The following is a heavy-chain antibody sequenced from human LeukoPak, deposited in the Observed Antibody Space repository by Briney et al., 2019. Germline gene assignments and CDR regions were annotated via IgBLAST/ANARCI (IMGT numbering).Heavy chain of an antibody. J-gene: IGHJ4*02. CDR3: ASRTYSRPSRRGFDY. Sequence: SETLCLTCAVYGGSFSGYYWSWIRQPPGKGLEWIGEINHSGSTNYNPSLKSRVTISVDTSKNQFSLKLSSVTAADTAVYYCASRTYSRPSRRGFDYWGQGTLVTVSS. V-gene: IGHV4-34*01. D-gene: IGHD6-13*01. CDR2: INHSGST. CDR1: GGSFSGYY.